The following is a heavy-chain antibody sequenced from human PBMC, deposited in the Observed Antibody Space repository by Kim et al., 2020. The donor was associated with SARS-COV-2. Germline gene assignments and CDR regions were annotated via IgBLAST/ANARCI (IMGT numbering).Heavy chain of an antibody. Sequence: YNPSLERRVTMSVDASKTQFSLELTSVTAADTAVYYCARGLTPAGANNFDYWGQGTLVTVSS. J-gene: IGHJ4*02. V-gene: IGHV4-4*07. CDR3: ARGLTPAGANNFDY. D-gene: IGHD2-2*01.